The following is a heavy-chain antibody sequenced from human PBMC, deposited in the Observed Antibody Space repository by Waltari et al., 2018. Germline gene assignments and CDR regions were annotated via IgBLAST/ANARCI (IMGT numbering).Heavy chain of an antibody. CDR3: AREDYYGSGSYSRRYYYYYMDV. V-gene: IGHV4-59*01. CDR2: IYYSGST. Sequence: QVQLQESGPGLVKPSETLSLTCTVSGGSIRSYYWSWIRQPPGKGLEWIGYIYYSGSTNYNPSLKSRVTISVDTSKNQFSLKLSSVTAADTAVYYCAREDYYGSGSYSRRYYYYYMDVWGKGTTVTVSS. CDR1: GGSIRSYY. D-gene: IGHD3-10*01. J-gene: IGHJ6*03.